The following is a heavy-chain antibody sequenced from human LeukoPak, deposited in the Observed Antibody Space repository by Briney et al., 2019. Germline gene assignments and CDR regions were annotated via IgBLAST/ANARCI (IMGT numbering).Heavy chain of an antibody. CDR1: GFTFTEHY. Sequence: ASMKVCCKSSGFTFTEHYIHWVRQGPGQGLEWMGYIGPHSTFTSSPQEFQGRVTMTRDASMSTAYMELTRLTSDDTAVYYCVREGEGPLSKDFDYWGQGTLVTVSS. J-gene: IGHJ4*02. CDR2: IGPHSTFT. CDR3: VREGEGPLSKDFDY. D-gene: IGHD2/OR15-2a*01. V-gene: IGHV1-2*02.